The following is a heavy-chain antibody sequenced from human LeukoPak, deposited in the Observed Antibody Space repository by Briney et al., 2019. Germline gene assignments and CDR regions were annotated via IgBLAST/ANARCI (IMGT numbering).Heavy chain of an antibody. V-gene: IGHV3-30*18. CDR1: GFTFSSYG. J-gene: IGHJ4*02. CDR3: AKARERWLQAGGLDY. D-gene: IGHD5-24*01. CDR2: ISYDGSNK. Sequence: GGSLRLSCAASGFTFSSYGMHWVRQAPGKGLEWVAVISYDGSNKYYADSVKGRFTISRDNSKNTLYLQMNSLRAEDTAVYYCAKARERWLQAGGLDYWGQGTLVTVSS.